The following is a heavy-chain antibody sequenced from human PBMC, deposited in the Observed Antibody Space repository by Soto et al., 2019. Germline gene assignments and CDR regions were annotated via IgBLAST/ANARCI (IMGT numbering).Heavy chain of an antibody. J-gene: IGHJ3*02. CDR1: GFTFSSYA. CDR3: AKSMETGPGWLAVAAFDI. D-gene: IGHD3-10*01. Sequence: GGSLRLSCAASGFTFSSYAMSWVRQAPGKGLEWVSAISGSGGSTYYADSVKGRFTISRDNSKNTLYLQMNSLRAEDTAVYYCAKSMETGPGWLAVAAFDIWGQGTMVTVSS. CDR2: ISGSGGST. V-gene: IGHV3-23*01.